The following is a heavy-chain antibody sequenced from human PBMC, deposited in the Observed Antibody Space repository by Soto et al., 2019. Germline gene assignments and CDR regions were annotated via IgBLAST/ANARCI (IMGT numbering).Heavy chain of an antibody. V-gene: IGHV1-46*01. CDR2: INPSGGST. CDR3: ARGASIDYYYYGMDV. Sequence: ASVKVSCKASGYTFTSYYMHWVRQAPGQGLEWMGIINPSGGSTSYAQKFQGRVTMTRDTSTSTVYMELSSLRSEDTAVYYCARGASIDYYYYGMDVWGQGTTVTVSS. J-gene: IGHJ6*02. D-gene: IGHD2-21*01. CDR1: GYTFTSYY.